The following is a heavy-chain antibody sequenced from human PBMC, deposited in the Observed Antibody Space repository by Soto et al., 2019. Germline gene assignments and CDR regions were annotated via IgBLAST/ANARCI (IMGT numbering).Heavy chain of an antibody. CDR2: INPSGGST. Sequence: GASVKVSCKESGYTLTSYYMHWVRQATRQGLEWMGIINPSGGSTSYAQKFQGRVTMTRDTSTSTVYMELSSLRSEDTAVYYCATQKDDILTGYYNPLDYWGQGTLVTVSS. CDR3: ATQKDDILTGYYNPLDY. J-gene: IGHJ4*02. D-gene: IGHD3-9*01. V-gene: IGHV1-46*01. CDR1: GYTLTSYY.